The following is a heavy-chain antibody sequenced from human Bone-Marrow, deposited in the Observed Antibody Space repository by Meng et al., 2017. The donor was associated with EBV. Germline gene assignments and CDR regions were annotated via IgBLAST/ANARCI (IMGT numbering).Heavy chain of an antibody. CDR3: ARDSSSLDY. V-gene: IGHV4-4*02. J-gene: IGHJ4*02. D-gene: IGHD6-13*01. CDR2: IYNSGST. Sequence: QWQLEESGPGLVKPLGTRSLACAVSGGSISSSNWWSWVRQPPGKVLEWIGEIYNSGSTNYNPSLKIRVTISVDKSKNQFSLKLSSVTAAYTAVYYCARDSSSLDYWGQGTLVTASS. CDR1: GGSISSSNW.